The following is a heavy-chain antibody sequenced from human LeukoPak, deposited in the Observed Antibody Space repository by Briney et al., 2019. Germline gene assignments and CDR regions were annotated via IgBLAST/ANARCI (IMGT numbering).Heavy chain of an antibody. D-gene: IGHD2-15*01. CDR1: GFTFSSFG. V-gene: IGHV3-30*03. Sequence: PGGSLRLSCAASGFTFSSFGMHWVRQAPGKGLEWVAVVSYDESHKYYADSVKGRFTVSRDNSKNTLYLQVNSLRAEDTAVYFCARQSGGPYNWFDPWGQGTLVTVSS. CDR3: ARQSGGPYNWFDP. J-gene: IGHJ5*02. CDR2: VSYDESHK.